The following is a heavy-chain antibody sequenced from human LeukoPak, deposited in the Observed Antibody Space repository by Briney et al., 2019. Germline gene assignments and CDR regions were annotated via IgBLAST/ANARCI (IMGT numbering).Heavy chain of an antibody. CDR2: INPNSGGT. V-gene: IGHV1-2*04. J-gene: IGHJ4*02. CDR1: GYTFTGYY. D-gene: IGHD2-2*01. Sequence: ASVKVSCKASGYTFTGYYMHWVRQAPGQGLEWRGWINPNSGGTNYAQKFQGWVTMTRDTSISTAYMELSRLSSDDTAVYYCARAESVIVVVPAAGLDYWGQGTLVTVSS. CDR3: ARAESVIVVVPAAGLDY.